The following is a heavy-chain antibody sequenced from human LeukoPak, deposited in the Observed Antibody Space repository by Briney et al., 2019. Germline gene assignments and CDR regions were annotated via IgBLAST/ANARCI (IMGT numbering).Heavy chain of an antibody. CDR3: ARSQGYYYDSSGYYDQRGYFDY. CDR1: GGSISSGGYY. D-gene: IGHD3-22*01. CDR2: IYYSGST. Sequence: SETLSLTCTVSGGSISSGGYYWSWIRQHPGKGLEWIGYIYYSGSTYYNPSLKSQVTISVDTSKSQFSLKLSSVTAADTAVYYCARSQGYYYDSSGYYDQRGYFDYWGQGTLVTVSS. J-gene: IGHJ4*02. V-gene: IGHV4-31*01.